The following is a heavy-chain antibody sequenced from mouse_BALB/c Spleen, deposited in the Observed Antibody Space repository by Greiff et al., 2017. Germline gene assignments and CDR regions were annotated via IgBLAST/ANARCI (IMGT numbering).Heavy chain of an antibody. CDR1: GFTFSSYT. D-gene: IGHD1-1*01. CDR2: ISNGGGST. J-gene: IGHJ4*01. CDR3: ARHMGHYYGSSYAMDY. Sequence: EVQLVESGGGLVQPGGSLKLSCAASGFTFSSYTMSWVRQTPEKRLEWVAYISNGGGSTYYPDTVKGRFTISRDNAKNTLYLQMSSLKSEDTAMYYCARHMGHYYGSSYAMDYWGQGTSVTVSS. V-gene: IGHV5-12-2*01.